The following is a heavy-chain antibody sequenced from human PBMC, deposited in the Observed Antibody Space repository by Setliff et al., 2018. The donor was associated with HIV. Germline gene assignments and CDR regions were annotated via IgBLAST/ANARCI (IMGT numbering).Heavy chain of an antibody. J-gene: IGHJ5*02. D-gene: IGHD3-3*01. CDR1: GDSIRSRSFY. Sequence: PSETLSLTCNVSGDSIRSRSFYWGWIRQPPGTGLEWIGSIYYFGATYYNPSLKSRASISLDTSENQFSLKLYSVTAADTAVYYCVGGFWSGPLFDPWGQGTLVTVSS. V-gene: IGHV4-39*01. CDR3: VGGFWSGPLFDP. CDR2: IYYFGAT.